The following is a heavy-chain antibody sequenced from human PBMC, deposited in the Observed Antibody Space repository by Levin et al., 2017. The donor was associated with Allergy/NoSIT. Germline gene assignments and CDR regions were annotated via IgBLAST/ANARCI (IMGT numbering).Heavy chain of an antibody. CDR3: ARDQSSSGWYGWIDF. J-gene: IGHJ5*01. CDR2: LYNNGRT. V-gene: IGHV4-59*12. D-gene: IGHD6-19*01. CDR1: VDSISSSY. Sequence: SQTLSLTCAVSVDSISSSYWNWLRPPPGKELEWIGCLYNNGRTKYNPSLQSRVTISVDATKNQFPLKLSSVSASDTAVFSCARDQSSSGWYGWIDFWGQGTLVTVSS.